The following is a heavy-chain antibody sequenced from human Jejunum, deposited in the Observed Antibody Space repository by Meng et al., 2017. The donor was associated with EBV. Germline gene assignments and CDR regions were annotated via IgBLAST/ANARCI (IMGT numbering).Heavy chain of an antibody. V-gene: IGHV4-30-2*01. CDR2: IYYSGSA. CDR1: GGSISSGGYS. Sequence: QLQLQASGSGLVKPSETLSLTCAVSGGSISSGGYSWHWIRQPPGKGLQWIGYIYYSGSAFYNPSLKSRVTLSVDRSKNQFSLNLSSVTAADTAVYYCARGAYFDYWGQGTLVTVSS. J-gene: IGHJ4*02. CDR3: ARGAYFDY.